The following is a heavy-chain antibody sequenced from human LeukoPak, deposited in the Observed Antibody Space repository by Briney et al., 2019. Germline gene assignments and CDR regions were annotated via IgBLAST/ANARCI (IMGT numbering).Heavy chain of an antibody. CDR3: ARVGGSGNLYYFDY. V-gene: IGHV4-34*01. D-gene: IGHD3-10*01. CDR1: AASFSGYY. J-gene: IGHJ4*02. CDR2: INHSGST. Sequence: SETLSVTCAVYAASFSGYYWSWIRQPPGKGLEWIWEINHSGSTNYNPSLKSRVTISEDTSKNQLSLKLTSVTAADTAVYYCARVGGSGNLYYFDYWGQGTLVTVSS.